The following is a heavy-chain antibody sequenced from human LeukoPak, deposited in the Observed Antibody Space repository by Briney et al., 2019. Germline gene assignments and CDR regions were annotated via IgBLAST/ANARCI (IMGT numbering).Heavy chain of an antibody. Sequence: PSETLSLTCTVSGGSISSYYWSWIRQPPGKGLEWIGYIYYSGSTNYNPSLKSRVTISVDTSKNQFSLKLSSVTAADTAVYYCARAIPWYCGGDCYSGWFDPWGQGTLVTVSS. J-gene: IGHJ5*02. V-gene: IGHV4-59*01. CDR2: IYYSGST. CDR1: GGSISSYY. CDR3: ARAIPWYCGGDCYSGWFDP. D-gene: IGHD2-21*02.